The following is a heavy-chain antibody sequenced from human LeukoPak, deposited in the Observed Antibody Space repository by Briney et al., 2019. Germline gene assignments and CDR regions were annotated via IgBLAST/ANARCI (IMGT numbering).Heavy chain of an antibody. J-gene: IGHJ5*02. CDR3: ARARYCSGGSCYRVNWFDP. V-gene: IGHV1-69*04. CDR2: IIPIFGIA. D-gene: IGHD2-15*01. Sequence: ASVKVSRKASGGTFSSYAISWVRQAPGQGLEWMGRIIPIFGIANYAQKFQGRVTITADKSTSTAYMELSSLRSEDTAVYYCARARYCSGGSCYRVNWFDPWGQGTLVTVSP. CDR1: GGTFSSYA.